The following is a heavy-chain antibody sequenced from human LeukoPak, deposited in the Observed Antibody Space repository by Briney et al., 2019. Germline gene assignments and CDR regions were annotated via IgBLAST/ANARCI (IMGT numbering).Heavy chain of an antibody. J-gene: IGHJ4*02. CDR3: ARLARRDDGEKLDY. CDR1: GYTFTSYG. V-gene: IGHV1-18*01. D-gene: IGHD3-10*01. Sequence: ASVTVSCKASGYTFTSYGISWVRQAPGQGLEWMGWISAYNGNTNYAQKLQGRVTMTTDTSTSTAYMELRSLRSDDTAVYYCARLARRDDGEKLDYWGQGTLVTVSS. CDR2: ISAYNGNT.